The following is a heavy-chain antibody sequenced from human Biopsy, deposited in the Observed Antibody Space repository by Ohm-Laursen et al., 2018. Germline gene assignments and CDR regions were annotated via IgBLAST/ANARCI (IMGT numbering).Heavy chain of an antibody. CDR3: TRAGVGSDGTDSYYYGMDV. V-gene: IGHV1-46*01. Sequence: ASVKVSRKVSGNTLATYHIHWVRQAPGQGLEWMGVISTSGATTSFSQKFQGRITMTRDTSTGTVYMDLNSLGSEDTAIYYCTRAGVGSDGTDSYYYGMDVWGPGTTVTVSS. CDR2: ISTSGATT. J-gene: IGHJ6*02. CDR1: GNTLATYH. D-gene: IGHD5-24*01.